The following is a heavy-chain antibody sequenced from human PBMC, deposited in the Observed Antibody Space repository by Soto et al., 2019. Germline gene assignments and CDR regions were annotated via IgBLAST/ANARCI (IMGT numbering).Heavy chain of an antibody. CDR2: ISNDGSNK. V-gene: IGHV3-30*18. Sequence: QVQLVESGGGVVQPGRSLRLSCAASGFTFNNYGIHWARQAPGKGLEWVAAISNDGSNKYYADSVKGRLTISRDNCKNTVFLQMSSLRAEDTAVYYCAKDQARAASHGIDWGQGTMVTVSS. J-gene: IGHJ3*01. CDR3: AKDQARAASHGID. CDR1: GFTFNNYG. D-gene: IGHD6-13*01.